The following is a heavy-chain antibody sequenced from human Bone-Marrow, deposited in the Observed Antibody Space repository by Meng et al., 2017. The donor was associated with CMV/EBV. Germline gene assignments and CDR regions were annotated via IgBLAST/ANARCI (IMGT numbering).Heavy chain of an antibody. V-gene: IGHV1-2*02. D-gene: IGHD2-2*01. CDR1: GYTFTGYY. Sequence: VKVSCKASGYTFTGYYMHWVRQAPGQGLEWMGWINPNSGGTNYAQSFQGRVTLTADTSTSTVYMELRSLRSDDTAVYYCARDRYCSITSCYASVSWYYYGMDAWGQGTTVTVSS. CDR3: ARDRYCSITSCYASVSWYYYGMDA. CDR2: INPNSGGT. J-gene: IGHJ6*02.